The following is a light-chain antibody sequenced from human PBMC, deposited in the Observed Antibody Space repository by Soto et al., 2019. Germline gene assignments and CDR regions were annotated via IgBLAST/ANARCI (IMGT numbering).Light chain of an antibody. J-gene: IGLJ1*01. V-gene: IGLV2-14*01. CDR3: SSYTSSSTLCV. CDR1: SSDVGTYNY. Sequence: QSVLTQPRSVSGSPGQSVTISCTGTSSDVGTYNYVSWYQQHPGKAPKRLIYEVSNRPSGVSNRFSGSKSGNTASLTISGLQAEDEADYYCSSYTSSSTLCVFGTGTKLTVL. CDR2: EVS.